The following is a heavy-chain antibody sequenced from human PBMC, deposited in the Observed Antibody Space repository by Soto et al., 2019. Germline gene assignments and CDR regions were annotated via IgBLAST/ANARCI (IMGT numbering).Heavy chain of an antibody. V-gene: IGHV1-69*13. CDR3: ASQSVDTALVSHYGMDV. CDR2: IIPIFGTA. Sequence: ASVKVSCKASGGTFSSYAISWVRQAPGQGLEWMGGIIPIFGTANYAQKFQGRVTITADESTSTAYMELSSLSSEDTAVSYCASQSVDTALVSHYGMDVWGQGTTVTVSS. D-gene: IGHD5-18*01. J-gene: IGHJ6*02. CDR1: GGTFSSYA.